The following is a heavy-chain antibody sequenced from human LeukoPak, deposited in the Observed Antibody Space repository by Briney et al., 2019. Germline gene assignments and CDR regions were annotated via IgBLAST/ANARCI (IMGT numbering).Heavy chain of an antibody. Sequence: GGSLRLSCAASGFTFSSYAMSWVRQAPGEGLECGSAISGSGGSTYYADSVKGRFTISRDNSKNMLYLQMNSLRDEDTAVYYCQKTYLSGFWSGYHEIDYWGQGTLVTVSS. CDR3: QKTYLSGFWSGYHEIDY. CDR1: GFTFSSYA. CDR2: ISGSGGST. V-gene: IGHV3-23*01. J-gene: IGHJ4*02. D-gene: IGHD3-3*01.